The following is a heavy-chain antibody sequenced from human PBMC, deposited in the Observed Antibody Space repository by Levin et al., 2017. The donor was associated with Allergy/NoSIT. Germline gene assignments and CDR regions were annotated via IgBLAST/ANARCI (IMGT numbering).Heavy chain of an antibody. D-gene: IGHD3-22*01. CDR2: INPHSGDT. Sequence: GESLKISCKASRYIFSDYFIHWVRQAPGQGLEWMGWINPHSGDTKYAQEFQGRVTMSRDTSISTAYMELTRLTSDDTAVYYCARDLYNDDSVFGYWGQGTLVNVCS. J-gene: IGHJ4*02. CDR1: RYIFSDYF. CDR3: ARDLYNDDSVFGY. V-gene: IGHV1-2*02.